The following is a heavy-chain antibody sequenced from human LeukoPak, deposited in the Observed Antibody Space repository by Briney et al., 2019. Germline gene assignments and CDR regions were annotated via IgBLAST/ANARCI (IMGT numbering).Heavy chain of an antibody. D-gene: IGHD3-22*01. V-gene: IGHV3-9*01. CDR2: ISWNSGSI. CDR3: ARGNSYDSSGYYYDYYFDY. J-gene: IGHJ4*02. Sequence: HAGGSLRLSCAASGFTFSSYAMPWVRQAPGKGLEWVSGISWNSGSIGYADSVKGRFTISRDSAKNSLYLQMNSLRAEDTALYYCARGNSYDSSGYYYDYYFDYWGQGTLVTVSS. CDR1: GFTFSSYA.